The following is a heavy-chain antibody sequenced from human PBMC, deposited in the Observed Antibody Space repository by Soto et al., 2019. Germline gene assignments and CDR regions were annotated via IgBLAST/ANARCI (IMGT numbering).Heavy chain of an antibody. CDR1: GFTFSSYA. D-gene: IGHD3-3*01. CDR2: ISGSGGST. Sequence: SLRLSCAASGFTFSSYAMSWVRQAPGKGLEWVSTISGSGGSTYYADSVKGRFTISRDNSKNTLYLQMNSLRAEDTAVYYCAKGLYVFWTGYYTYYYYAMDVCGQGTTVTVSS. V-gene: IGHV3-23*01. J-gene: IGHJ6*02. CDR3: AKGLYVFWTGYYTYYYYAMDV.